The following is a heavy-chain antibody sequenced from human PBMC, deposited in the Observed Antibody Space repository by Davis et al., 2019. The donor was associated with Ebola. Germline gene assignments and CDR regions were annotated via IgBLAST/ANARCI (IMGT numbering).Heavy chain of an antibody. V-gene: IGHV1-18*04. Sequence: ASVKVSCKASGYTFTSYGISWVRQAPGQGLEWMGWISAYNGNTNYAQKLQGRVTMTTDTSTSTAYMELRSLRSDDTAVYYCAILGVVIVNYYYYGMDVWGQGTTVTVSS. D-gene: IGHD3-3*01. J-gene: IGHJ6*02. CDR2: ISAYNGNT. CDR3: AILGVVIVNYYYYGMDV. CDR1: GYTFTSYG.